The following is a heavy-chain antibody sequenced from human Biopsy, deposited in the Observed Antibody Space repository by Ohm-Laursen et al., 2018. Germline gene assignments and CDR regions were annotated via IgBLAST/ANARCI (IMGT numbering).Heavy chain of an antibody. CDR1: GGSIGGGEYY. V-gene: IGHV4-31*01. D-gene: IGHD2-8*02. CDR2: ISYSGTT. J-gene: IGHJ5*01. Sequence: TLSLTCPVSGGSIGGGEYYWNWIRQHPGKGLEWIGLISYSGTTFYNPSLESLLTISIDTSKNHFSLNLRSVTAADTAVYHCAKDRDLNLLAWFDPWGQGTLVTVSS. CDR3: AKDRDLNLLAWFDP.